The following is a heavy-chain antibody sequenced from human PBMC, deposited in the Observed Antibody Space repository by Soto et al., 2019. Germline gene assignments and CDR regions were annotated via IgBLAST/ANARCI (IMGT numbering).Heavy chain of an antibody. Sequence: SETLSLTCTVSGGSISSYYWSWIRQPPGKGLEWIGYVHDSWGSHYNPSLKSRVAISLDTSKSQFSLKLSSVTAADTAVYYCARAVHYYDSSGYSEPLYYFDYWGQGTLVTVSS. CDR3: ARAVHYYDSSGYSEPLYYFDY. J-gene: IGHJ4*02. CDR1: GGSISSYY. V-gene: IGHV4-59*08. D-gene: IGHD3-22*01. CDR2: VHDSWGS.